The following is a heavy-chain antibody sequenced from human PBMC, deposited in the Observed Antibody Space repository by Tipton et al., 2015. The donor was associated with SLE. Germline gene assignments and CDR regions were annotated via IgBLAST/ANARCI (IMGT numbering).Heavy chain of an antibody. CDR2: IYSSGST. Sequence: TLSLTCTVSGGSISSYYWSWIRQPPGKGLEWIGYIYSSGSTNYNPSLKSRVTISVDTSKNQFSLKLTSVTAADTAVYYCVRAGSWYAIDYWGQGTLVTVSS. CDR1: GGSISSYY. J-gene: IGHJ4*02. V-gene: IGHV4-59*12. D-gene: IGHD6-13*01. CDR3: VRAGSWYAIDY.